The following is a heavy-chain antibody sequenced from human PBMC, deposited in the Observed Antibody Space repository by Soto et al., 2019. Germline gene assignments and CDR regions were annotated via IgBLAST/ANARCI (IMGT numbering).Heavy chain of an antibody. V-gene: IGHV4-34*01. CDR3: ARGQAGGVVVIDY. CDR1: GGSFSGYY. Sequence: QVQLQQWGAGLLKPSETLSLTCAVYGGSFSGYYWSWIRQPPGKGLEWIGEINHSGSTNYNPSLKSRVTISVDTSKNQFSLKLSSVTAADTAVYYCARGQAGGVVVIDYWGQGTLVTVSS. D-gene: IGHD3-22*01. J-gene: IGHJ4*02. CDR2: INHSGST.